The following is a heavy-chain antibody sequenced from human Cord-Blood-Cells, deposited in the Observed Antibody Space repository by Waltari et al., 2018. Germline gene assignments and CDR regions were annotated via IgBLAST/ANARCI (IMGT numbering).Heavy chain of an antibody. CDR2: INPNSGGT. CDR1: GSPFTGYY. D-gene: IGHD3-3*01. Sequence: QVQLVQSGAEVKEPGASVKVSCMASGSPFTGYYMHWVPQAPGQGLEWMGWINPNSGGTNYAQKFQGWVTMTRDTSISTAYMELSRLRSDDTAVYYCARSPDFWSGYDYRGQGTLVTVSS. CDR3: ARSPDFWSGYDY. V-gene: IGHV1-2*04. J-gene: IGHJ4*02.